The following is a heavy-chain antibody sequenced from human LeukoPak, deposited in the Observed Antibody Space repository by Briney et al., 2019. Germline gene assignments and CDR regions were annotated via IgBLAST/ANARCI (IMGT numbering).Heavy chain of an antibody. V-gene: IGHV1-2*02. Sequence: ASVKVSCKASGYTFTGYYMHWVRQAPGQGLERMGWINPNSGGTNYAQKFQGRVTMTRDTSISTAYMELSRLRSDDTAVYYCAGGTSGYSSGWYVYWGQGTLVTVSS. J-gene: IGHJ4*02. D-gene: IGHD6-19*01. CDR1: GYTFTGYY. CDR2: INPNSGGT. CDR3: AGGTSGYSSGWYVY.